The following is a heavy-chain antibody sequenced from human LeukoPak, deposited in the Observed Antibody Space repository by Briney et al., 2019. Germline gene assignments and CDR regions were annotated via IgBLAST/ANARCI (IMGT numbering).Heavy chain of an antibody. CDR2: IYTSGST. D-gene: IGHD5-18*01. CDR1: GGSISSGSYY. CDR3: ARVRPDTAD. Sequence: SETLSLTCTVSGGSISSGSYYWSWIRQPAGKGLEWIGRIYTSGSTNYNPSLKSRVTISVGTSKNQFSLKLSSVTAADTAVYYCARVRPDTADWGQGTLVTVSS. J-gene: IGHJ4*02. V-gene: IGHV4-61*02.